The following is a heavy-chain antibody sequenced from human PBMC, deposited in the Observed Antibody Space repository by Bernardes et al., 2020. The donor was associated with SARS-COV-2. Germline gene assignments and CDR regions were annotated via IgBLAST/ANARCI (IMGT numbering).Heavy chain of an antibody. CDR3: ARVGYCSSTSCYPEDV. Sequence: SETLSLTCAVYGGAFSGYYWSWIRQPPGKGLEWSGEINHSGSTNYNPSLKSRVTISVDTSKNQFSLKLSSVTAADTAVYYCARVGYCSSTSCYPEDVWGKGTTVTVSS. CDR1: GGAFSGYY. J-gene: IGHJ6*04. V-gene: IGHV4-34*01. CDR2: INHSGST. D-gene: IGHD2-2*01.